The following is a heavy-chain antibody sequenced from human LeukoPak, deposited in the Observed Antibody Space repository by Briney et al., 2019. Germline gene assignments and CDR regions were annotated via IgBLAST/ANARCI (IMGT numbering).Heavy chain of an antibody. D-gene: IGHD2-8*02. CDR1: GGSFSGYY. J-gene: IGHJ4*02. V-gene: IGHV4-34*01. CDR3: ARARLERTGYYFDS. Sequence: SETLSLTCAVYGGSFSGYYWSWIRQPPGEGLEWIGYIHHGGSTYYNPSLKSRVTLSVDRSKNQFSLQLTSVTAADTAVYYCARARLERTGYYFDSWGQGALVTVSS. CDR2: IHHGGST.